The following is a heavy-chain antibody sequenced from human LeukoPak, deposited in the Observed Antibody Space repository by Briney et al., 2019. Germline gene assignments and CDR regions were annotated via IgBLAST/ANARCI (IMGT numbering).Heavy chain of an antibody. V-gene: IGHV1-18*01. CDR1: GYTFTSYA. CDR2: ISAYNGNT. Sequence: ASVKVSCKASGYTFTSYAMHWVRQAPGQGLEWMGWISAYNGNTNYAQKLQGRVTMTTDTSTSTAYMELRSLRSDDTAVYYCAREPLLWFGESWFDPWGQGTLVTVSS. J-gene: IGHJ5*02. D-gene: IGHD3-10*01. CDR3: AREPLLWFGESWFDP.